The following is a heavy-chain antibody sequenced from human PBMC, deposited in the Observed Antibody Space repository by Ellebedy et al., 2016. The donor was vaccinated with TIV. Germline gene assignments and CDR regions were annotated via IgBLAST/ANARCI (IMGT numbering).Heavy chain of an antibody. J-gene: IGHJ4*01. D-gene: IGHD3-22*01. Sequence: MPSETLSLTCAVSGGSFSDYYWSWIRQPPGKGLEWIGEINHSRSTNYSPSLKSRVTLSVDTSKNQFPLKLSFASAADTALYYCARVGEYYDSSGYYPHHFDYWGHGTLVTVSS. V-gene: IGHV4-34*01. CDR3: ARVGEYYDSSGYYPHHFDY. CDR2: INHSRST. CDR1: GGSFSDYY.